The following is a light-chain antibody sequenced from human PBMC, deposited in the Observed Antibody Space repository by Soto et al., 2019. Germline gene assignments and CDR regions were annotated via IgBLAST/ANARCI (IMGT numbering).Light chain of an antibody. CDR3: SSYAGSNNFEV. CDR2: EVS. CDR1: SADVGVYND. J-gene: IGLJ1*01. V-gene: IGLV2-8*01. Sequence: QSALTQPPCTPGSSGHTGTISCTGTSADVGVYNDVSCYQQHPCNAHNFMVYEVSKRPSGVSDRFSGSKSGNTASLSVSGLQAEDEADYYFSSYAGSNNFEVFGTGTKVT.